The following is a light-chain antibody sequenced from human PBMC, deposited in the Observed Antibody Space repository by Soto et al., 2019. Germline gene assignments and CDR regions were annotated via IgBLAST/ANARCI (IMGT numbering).Light chain of an antibody. V-gene: IGKV1-17*01. CDR1: QGIRND. CDR3: LQHNSYIGTWT. J-gene: IGKJ1*01. Sequence: DIQMTQSPSSLSASVGDRVTITRREIQGIRNDLVWYHQKPGKAPKRLIYAASSLQSGVPSRFSGSGSGTEFTLTISGLQPEDFATYFCLQHNSYIGTWTFGQGTKVDNK. CDR2: AAS.